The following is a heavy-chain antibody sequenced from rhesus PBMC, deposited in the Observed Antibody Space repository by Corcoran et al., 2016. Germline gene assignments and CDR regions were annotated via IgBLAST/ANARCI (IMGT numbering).Heavy chain of an antibody. D-gene: IGHD6-25*01. J-gene: IGHJ4*01. CDR3: AAAIAAAGTGIDY. V-gene: IGHV3-119*01. CDR1: GFTFSSYW. CDR2: ISSDGTST. Sequence: EVQLVESGGGLVQPGGSLRLSCAASGFTFSSYWMYWVRPAPGKGLEWVSRISSDGTSTSYADSVKGLFTISRENAKNALYLQMNSVRAEDTAVYYCAAAIAAAGTGIDYWGQGVLVTVSS.